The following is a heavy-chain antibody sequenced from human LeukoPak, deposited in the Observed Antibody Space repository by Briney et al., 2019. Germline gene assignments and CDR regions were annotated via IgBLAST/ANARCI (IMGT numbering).Heavy chain of an antibody. D-gene: IGHD3-3*01. J-gene: IGHJ4*02. V-gene: IGHV3-23*01. CDR3: AKDGPDDFWTGYDY. CDR1: GFTFSSYA. CDR2: ISGSGGST. Sequence: GGSLRLSCAASGFTFSSYAMSWVRRAPGKGLEWVSAISGSGGSTYYADSVKGRFTISRDNSKNTLYLQMNSLRAEDTAVYYCAKDGPDDFWTGYDYWGQGTLVTVSS.